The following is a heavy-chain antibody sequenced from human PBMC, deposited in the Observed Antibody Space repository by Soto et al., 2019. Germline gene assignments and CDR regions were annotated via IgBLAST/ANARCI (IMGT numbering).Heavy chain of an antibody. V-gene: IGHV3-23*01. Sequence: GGSLRLSCAASGFTFSDYGMSWVRQAPGKGLEWVSGVSGSGGSTYHADSVKGRFTISRDNSKNTLYLQMNNLRAEDASLYHCAKAMVRGVIIKGTPFDIWGQGTMVTVSS. CDR2: VSGSGGST. J-gene: IGHJ3*02. CDR1: GFTFSDYG. D-gene: IGHD3-10*01. CDR3: AKAMVRGVIIKGTPFDI.